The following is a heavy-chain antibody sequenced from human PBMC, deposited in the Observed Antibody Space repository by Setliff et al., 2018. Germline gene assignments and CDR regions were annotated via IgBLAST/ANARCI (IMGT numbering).Heavy chain of an antibody. D-gene: IGHD3-3*01. CDR1: GLIFGNYA. V-gene: IGHV3-23*01. Sequence: GGSLRLSCAASGLIFGNYAMNWVRQAPGKGLEWVSGISGSGRNTYYADSVKGRFTISRDNSKNTLYLQMNSLRVEDTAVYYCARDGVPPLNYNFWSGNFEFWGQGTLVTVSS. J-gene: IGHJ4*02. CDR2: ISGSGRNT. CDR3: ARDGVPPLNYNFWSGNFEF.